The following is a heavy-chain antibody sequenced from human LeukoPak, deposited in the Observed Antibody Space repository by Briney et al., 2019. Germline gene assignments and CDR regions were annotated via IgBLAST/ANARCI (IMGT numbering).Heavy chain of an antibody. CDR1: GFTFSNYN. J-gene: IGHJ4*02. Sequence: GGSLRLSCAASGFTFSNYNMNWVRQAPGKAMEWVSSITSSGTYIFYADSVKGRFTISRDNAKNSLYLQMDSLGPEDTAVYYCARGARIAVAASDYWGQGTLVTVSS. CDR3: ARGARIAVAASDY. CDR2: ITSSGTYI. D-gene: IGHD6-19*01. V-gene: IGHV3-21*01.